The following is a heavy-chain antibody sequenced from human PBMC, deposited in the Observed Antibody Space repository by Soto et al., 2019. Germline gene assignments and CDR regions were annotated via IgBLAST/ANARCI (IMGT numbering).Heavy chain of an antibody. CDR2: VFHTGNT. Sequence: SETLSLTCAVSGDSMTRSVWWTWVRQPPGKGLEWIGEVFHTGNTNYNPSLKSRVTMSVDKSTNEFSLKVTSVTAADTAIYYCERKAWVSFDYWGQGALVTVSS. CDR1: GDSMTRSVW. V-gene: IGHV4-4*02. CDR3: ERKAWVSFDY. D-gene: IGHD7-27*01. J-gene: IGHJ4*02.